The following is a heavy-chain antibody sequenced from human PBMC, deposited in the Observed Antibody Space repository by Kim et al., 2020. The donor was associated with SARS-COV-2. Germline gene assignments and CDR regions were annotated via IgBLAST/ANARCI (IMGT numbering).Heavy chain of an antibody. V-gene: IGHV5-51*01. D-gene: IGHD4-17*01. J-gene: IGHJ6*02. Sequence: PSFQGQVTISADKSISTAYLQWSSLKASDTAMYYCARGITTDYYYNGMDVWGQGTTVTVSS. CDR3: ARGITTDYYYNGMDV.